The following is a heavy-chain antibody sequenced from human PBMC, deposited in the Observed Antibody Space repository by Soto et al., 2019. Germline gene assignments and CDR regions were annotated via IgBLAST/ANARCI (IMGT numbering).Heavy chain of an antibody. CDR1: GGSFSGYY. Sequence: QVQLQQWGAGLLKPSETLSLTCAVYGGSFSGYYWSWIRQPPGKGLEWIGEINHSGSTNYNPSLKCLVTISVNTSKNQFSLKLSSVTASVTAVYYGARGQRYFDWLLWAFDYWGQRTLVTVSS. CDR3: ARGQRYFDWLLWAFDY. CDR2: INHSGST. D-gene: IGHD3-9*01. V-gene: IGHV4-34*01. J-gene: IGHJ4*02.